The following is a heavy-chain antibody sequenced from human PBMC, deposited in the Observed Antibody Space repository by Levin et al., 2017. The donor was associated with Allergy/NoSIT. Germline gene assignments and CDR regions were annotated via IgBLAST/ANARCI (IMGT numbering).Heavy chain of an antibody. D-gene: IGHD3-10*01. CDR3: ARDRGDYHTSGSWFDP. CDR2: IDHNGGT. J-gene: IGHJ5*02. CDR1: GGSISNYY. V-gene: IGHV4-59*01. Sequence: SETLSLTCSVSGGSISNYYWTWIRQPPGKGLEWIGYIDHNGGTDYNPSLKSRVTVSVDTSKNQFSLRFNSVTAADTAVYYCARDRGDYHTSGSWFDPWGQGTLVTVSS.